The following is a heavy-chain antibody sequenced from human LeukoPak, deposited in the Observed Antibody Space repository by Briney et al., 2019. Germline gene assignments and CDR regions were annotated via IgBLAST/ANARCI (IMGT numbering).Heavy chain of an antibody. V-gene: IGHV3-21*01. CDR2: ISSSSSYI. D-gene: IGHD6-19*01. J-gene: IGHJ4*02. Sequence: GGSLRLSCAASGFTFSSYSMNWVRQAPGKGLEWVSCISSSSSYIYYADSVKGRFTISRDNAKNSLYLQMNSLRAEDTAVYYCERDRPSSGWYGELDYWGQGTLVTVSS. CDR1: GFTFSSYS. CDR3: ERDRPSSGWYGELDY.